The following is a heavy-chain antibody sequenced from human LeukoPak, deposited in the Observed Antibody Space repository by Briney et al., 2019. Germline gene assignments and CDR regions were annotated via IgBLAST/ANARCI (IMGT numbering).Heavy chain of an antibody. Sequence: GGSLRPSCAASGFTVSSNYMSWVRQAPGKGLEWASIIYSGGNTYYAASVKGRFTISRDTSKNTLYLQMNSLRAEDTAVYYCARSFLGDGSGWYFGFDYWGQGTLVTVSS. D-gene: IGHD6-19*01. CDR1: GFTVSSNY. CDR3: ARSFLGDGSGWYFGFDY. J-gene: IGHJ4*02. CDR2: IYSGGNT. V-gene: IGHV3-53*01.